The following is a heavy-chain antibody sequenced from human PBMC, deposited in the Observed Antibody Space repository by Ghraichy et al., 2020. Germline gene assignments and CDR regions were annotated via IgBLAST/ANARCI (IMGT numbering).Heavy chain of an antibody. J-gene: IGHJ4*02. CDR2: IIPIFGRA. CDR1: GGTLSSYT. CDR3: ARDSGDHFRSDFDN. D-gene: IGHD3-3*02. V-gene: IGHV1-69*06. Sequence: SVKVSCKASGGTLSSYTLNWVRQAPGQGLEWMGGIIPIFGRANYAQTFQGRVTITADKSTTTVYLELTSLRSEDTAVYYCARDSGDHFRSDFDNWGQGTLVTVSS.